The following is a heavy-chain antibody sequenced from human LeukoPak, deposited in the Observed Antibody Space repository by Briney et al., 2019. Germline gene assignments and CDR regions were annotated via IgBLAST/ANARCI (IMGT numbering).Heavy chain of an antibody. J-gene: IGHJ4*02. CDR1: GGSISSSSYY. D-gene: IGHD5-18*01. CDR2: IYYSGST. V-gene: IGHV4-39*01. Sequence: SETLSLTCTVSGGSISSSSYYWGWIRQPPGKGLEWIGSIYYSGSTYYNPSLKSRVTISVDTSKNQFSLKLSSVTAADTAVYYCARLGTAMAADHWGQGTLVTVSS. CDR3: ARLGTAMAADH.